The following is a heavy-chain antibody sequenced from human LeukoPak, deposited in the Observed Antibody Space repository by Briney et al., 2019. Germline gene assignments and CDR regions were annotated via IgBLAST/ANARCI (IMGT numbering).Heavy chain of an antibody. J-gene: IGHJ4*02. Sequence: ASVKVSCKASGYTFTSYAMHWVRQAPGQRLEWMGWINAGNGNTKYSQKFQGRVTITRDTSASTAYMELSSLRSEDTAAYYCARDPTGQWLEFDYWGQGTLVTVSS. V-gene: IGHV1-3*01. CDR3: ARDPTGQWLEFDY. CDR1: GYTFTSYA. D-gene: IGHD6-19*01. CDR2: INAGNGNT.